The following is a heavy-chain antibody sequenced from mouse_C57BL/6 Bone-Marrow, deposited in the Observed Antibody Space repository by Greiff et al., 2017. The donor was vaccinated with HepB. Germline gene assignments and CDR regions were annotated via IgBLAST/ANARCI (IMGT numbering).Heavy chain of an antibody. CDR2: IYPRSGNT. J-gene: IGHJ4*01. CDR3: ARFSYDGYYVYAMDY. CDR1: GYTFTSYG. V-gene: IGHV1-81*01. D-gene: IGHD2-3*01. Sequence: VQLQQSGAELARPGASVKLSCKASGYTFTSYGISWVKQRTGQGLEWIGEIYPRSGNTYYNEKFKGKATLTADKSSSTAYMELRSLTSEDSAVYFCARFSYDGYYVYAMDYWGQVTSVTVSS.